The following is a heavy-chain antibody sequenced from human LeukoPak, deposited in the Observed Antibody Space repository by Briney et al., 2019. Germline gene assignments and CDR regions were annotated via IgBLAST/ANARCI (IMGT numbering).Heavy chain of an antibody. CDR2: IRYDGSNK. V-gene: IGHV3-30*02. Sequence: GGSLRLSCAASGFTFSSYGMHWVRQAPGKGLEWVAFIRYDGSNKYYADSVKGRFTISRDNSKNTLYLQMNSLRAEDTAVYYCAKSGGPAARAGWFDPWGQGTLVTVSS. CDR3: AKSGGPAARAGWFDP. CDR1: GFTFSSYG. D-gene: IGHD2-2*01. J-gene: IGHJ5*02.